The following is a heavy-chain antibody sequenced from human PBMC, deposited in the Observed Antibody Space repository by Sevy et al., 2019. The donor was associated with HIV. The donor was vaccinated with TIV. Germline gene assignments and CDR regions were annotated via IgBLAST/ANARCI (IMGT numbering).Heavy chain of an antibody. CDR1: GFTFDDYT. CDR3: AKDSGGSYYYYGMDV. V-gene: IGHV3-43*01. D-gene: IGHD5-12*01. CDR2: ISWDGGST. J-gene: IGHJ6*02. Sequence: GGSLRLSCAASGFTFDDYTMHWVRQAPGKGLEWVSLISWDGGSTYYADSAKGRFTISRDNSKNSLYLQMNSLRTEDTALYYCAKDSGGSYYYYGMDVWGQGTTVTVSS.